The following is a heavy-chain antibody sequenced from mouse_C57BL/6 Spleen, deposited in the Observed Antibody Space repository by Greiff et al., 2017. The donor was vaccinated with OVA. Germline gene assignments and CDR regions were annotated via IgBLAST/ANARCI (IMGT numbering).Heavy chain of an antibody. CDR1: GYTFTSYW. Sequence: QVQLQQPGAELVKPGASVKLSCKASGYTFTSYWMQWVKQRPGQGLEWIGEIDPSDSYTNYNQKFKGKATLTVDTSSSTAYMQLSSLTSEDSAVYYCARRREGYFDYWGKGTTLTVSS. CDR3: ARRREGYFDY. J-gene: IGHJ2*01. CDR2: IDPSDSYT. V-gene: IGHV1-50*01.